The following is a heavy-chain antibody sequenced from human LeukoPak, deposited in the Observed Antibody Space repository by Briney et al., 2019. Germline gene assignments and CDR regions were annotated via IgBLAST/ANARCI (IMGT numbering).Heavy chain of an antibody. CDR1: EVSISSGSYY. V-gene: IGHV4-61*02. D-gene: IGHD2-2*01. CDR2: IYTSGST. Sequence: PSETLSLTCNVSEVSISSGSYYWSWIRQPAGKGLEWIGRIYTSGSTNYNPSLKSRVTISVDTSKNQFSLELSSVTAADTAVYYCARAPMPNYYYYYMDVWGKGTTVTVSS. CDR3: ARAPMPNYYYYYMDV. J-gene: IGHJ6*03.